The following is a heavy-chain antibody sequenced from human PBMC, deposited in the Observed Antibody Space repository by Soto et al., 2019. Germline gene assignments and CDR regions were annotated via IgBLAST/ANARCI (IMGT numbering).Heavy chain of an antibody. D-gene: IGHD3-10*01. J-gene: IGHJ4*02. CDR1: GYTFTAYY. CDR2: INPNGGGT. V-gene: IGHV1-2*02. Sequence: QVHLVQSGAEMKKPGASVKVSCESSGYTFTAYYIHWVRQAPGHGLEWMGWINPNGGGTKYSQKFQGRVTMTRDTSINTAYMELPRLTSDDTAVYYCARAVHTTIQGVRFRVDQWGQGPLVTVSS. CDR3: ARAVHTTIQGVRFRVDQ.